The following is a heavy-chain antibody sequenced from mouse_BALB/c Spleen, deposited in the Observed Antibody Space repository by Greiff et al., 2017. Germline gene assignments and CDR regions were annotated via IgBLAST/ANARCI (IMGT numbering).Heavy chain of an antibody. J-gene: IGHJ2*01. CDR2: ISYDGSN. V-gene: IGHV3-6*02. D-gene: IGHD2-1*01. CDR3: ARDGNDLDY. Sequence: DVQLQESGPGLVKPSQSLSLTCSVTGYSITSGYYWNWIRQFPGNTLEWMGYISYDGSNNYNPSLKNRISITRDTSKNQFFLKLNSVTTEDTATYYCARDGNDLDYWGQGTTLTVSS. CDR1: GYSITSGYY.